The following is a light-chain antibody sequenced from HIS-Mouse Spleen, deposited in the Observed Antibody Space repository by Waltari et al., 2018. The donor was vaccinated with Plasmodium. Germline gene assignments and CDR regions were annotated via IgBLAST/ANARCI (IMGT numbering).Light chain of an antibody. Sequence: SYELTQPPSVSLPPGQTARITCSGDALPKKYAYGYQQKSGQAPVLVIYEDSKRPSGIPERFSGSSSVTMATLTSSGAQGEDEAYYYCYSTDSSGNHRVFGGGTKLTVL. CDR1: ALPKKY. V-gene: IGLV3-10*01. CDR3: YSTDSSGNHRV. J-gene: IGLJ3*02. CDR2: EDS.